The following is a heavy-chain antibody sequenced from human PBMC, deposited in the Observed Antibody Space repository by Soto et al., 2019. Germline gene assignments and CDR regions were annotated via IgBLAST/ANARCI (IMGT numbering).Heavy chain of an antibody. CDR1: GFTVISNY. D-gene: IGHD3-16*02. V-gene: IGHV3-66*01. CDR3: ARDRYWGSYRYTDAFDI. Sequence: GGSMRLCCAASGFTVISNYMSWVRQAPGKGLEWVSVIYSGGSTYYADSVKGRFTISRDNSKNTLYLQMNSLRAEDTAVYYCARDRYWGSYRYTDAFDIWGQGTMVTVSS. CDR2: IYSGGST. J-gene: IGHJ3*02.